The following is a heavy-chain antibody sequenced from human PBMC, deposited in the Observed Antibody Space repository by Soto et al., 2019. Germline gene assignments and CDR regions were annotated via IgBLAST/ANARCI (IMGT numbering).Heavy chain of an antibody. CDR3: TSRDFFYGMDV. CDR2: IKSKTDGGTT. CDR1: GFTFTNAW. J-gene: IGHJ6*02. V-gene: IGHV3-15*01. Sequence: EVQLVESGGGLVKPGGSLRLSCAASGFTFTNAWMSWVRQAPGKGLEWVGRIKSKTDGGTTDYAAPVKGRFTISRDDSKNTLYLHMNSLKTEDTAVYYCTSRDFFYGMDVWGRGTTVTVSS.